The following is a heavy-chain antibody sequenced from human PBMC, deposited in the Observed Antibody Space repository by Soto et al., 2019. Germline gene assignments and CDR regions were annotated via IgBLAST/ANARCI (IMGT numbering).Heavy chain of an antibody. CDR3: ARATCTNGVCYYYYYGMDV. CDR1: GGTFSSYA. J-gene: IGHJ6*02. V-gene: IGHV1-69*06. CDR2: IIPIFGTA. Sequence: SVKVSCKASGGTFSSYAISWVRQAPGQGLEWMGGIIPIFGTANYAQKFQGRVTITADKPTSTAYMELSSLRSEDTAVYYCARATCTNGVCYYYYYGMDVWGQGTAVTVS. D-gene: IGHD2-8*01.